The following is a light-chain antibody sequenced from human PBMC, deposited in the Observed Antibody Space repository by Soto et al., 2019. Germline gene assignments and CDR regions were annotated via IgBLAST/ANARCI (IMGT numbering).Light chain of an antibody. CDR1: SSDIGSYNR. CDR2: EVN. J-gene: IGLJ1*01. CDR3: NSYTSSSSYV. Sequence: LAPPASVSGSPGQSVTISCTWTSSDIGSYNRVSWYQQPPGKAPKLIIYEVNNRPSGVSNRFSGSKSGNTASLTISGLQAEDEADYYCNSYTSSSSYVFGTGTKVTVL. V-gene: IGLV2-18*02.